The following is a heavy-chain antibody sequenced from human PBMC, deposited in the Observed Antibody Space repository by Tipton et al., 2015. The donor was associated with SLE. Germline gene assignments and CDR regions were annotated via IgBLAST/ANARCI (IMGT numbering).Heavy chain of an antibody. CDR1: GGSISSGNYY. V-gene: IGHV4-61*02. CDR3: AGVSRDAFEI. Sequence: TLSLTCTVSGGSISSGNYYWNWIRQPAGKGLEWIGRIYTSGSTNYNPSLKSRVTISLDKSNNQFSLRLSSVTAADTAVYYRAGVSRDAFEIWGQGTMVTVSS. D-gene: IGHD5/OR15-5a*01. J-gene: IGHJ3*02. CDR2: IYTSGST.